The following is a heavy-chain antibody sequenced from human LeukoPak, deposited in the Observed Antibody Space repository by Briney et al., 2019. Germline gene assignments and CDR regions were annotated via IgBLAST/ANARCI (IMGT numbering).Heavy chain of an antibody. CDR1: GGSISSSSYY. V-gene: IGHV4-39*07. D-gene: IGHD3-10*01. J-gene: IGHJ4*02. CDR3: ARGADYYGLFDS. Sequence: SETLSLTCTVSGGSISSSSYYWGWIRQPPGKGLEWIGNIYYSGSNNYNPSLKSRVTISVDTSKNQFSLKLSSVTAADTAIYYCARGADYYGLFDSWGQGTLVTVSS. CDR2: IYYSGSN.